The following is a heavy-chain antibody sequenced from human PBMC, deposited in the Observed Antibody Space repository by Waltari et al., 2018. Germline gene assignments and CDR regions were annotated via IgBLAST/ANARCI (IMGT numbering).Heavy chain of an antibody. CDR1: GGSFSGYY. V-gene: IGHV4-34*01. CDR3: ARVSSRRGYSGYEPYYYYGMDV. Sequence: QVQLQQWGAGLLKPSETLSLTCAVYGGSFSGYYWSWIRQPPGKGLEWIGEINHRGSTNYNPALKIRVTISVDTSKNQFSLKLSSVTAADTAVYYCARVSSRRGYSGYEPYYYYGMDVWGQGTTVTVSS. J-gene: IGHJ6*02. D-gene: IGHD5-12*01. CDR2: INHRGST.